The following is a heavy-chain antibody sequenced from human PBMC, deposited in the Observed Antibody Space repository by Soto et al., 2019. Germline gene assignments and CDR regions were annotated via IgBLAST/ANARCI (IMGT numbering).Heavy chain of an antibody. J-gene: IGHJ6*02. CDR1: GFTFSSYG. D-gene: IGHD2-2*01. V-gene: IGHV3-21*01. CDR3: ATLGYCSSTSCYGDYYYYGMDV. CDR2: ITCSGSYI. Sequence: GGSLRLSCAASGFTFSSYGMHWVRQAPGKGLEWVAVITCSGSYIYYADSVKGRFTISRDNAKNSLYLQMNSLRAEDTAVYYCATLGYCSSTSCYGDYYYYGMDVWGQGTTVTVSS.